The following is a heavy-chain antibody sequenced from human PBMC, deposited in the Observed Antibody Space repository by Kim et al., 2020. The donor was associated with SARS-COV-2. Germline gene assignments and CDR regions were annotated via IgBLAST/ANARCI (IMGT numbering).Heavy chain of an antibody. CDR1: GFTFNTHA. CDR2: VTGESDAT. J-gene: IGHJ3*01. D-gene: IGHD3-10*01. V-gene: IGHV3-23*01. CDR3: VKSTLLRGVILAGNAFDA. Sequence: GGSLRLSCSASGFTFNTHAMTWVRQAPGRGPEWVATVTGESDATFYADSVRGRFIVSRDNDRNLLFLHMSGLRVDDTATYFCVKSTLLRGVILAGNAFDAWGPGSLVTASS.